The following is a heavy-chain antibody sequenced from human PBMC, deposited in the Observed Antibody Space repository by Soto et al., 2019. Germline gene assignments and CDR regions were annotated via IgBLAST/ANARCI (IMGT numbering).Heavy chain of an antibody. CDR3: ARAATVKFKNAFDI. CDR2: IGTAGDT. Sequence: GGSLRLSCAASGFTFSSYDMHWVRQATGKGLEWVSAIGTAGDTYYPGSVKGRFTISRENAKNSLYLQMNSLRAGDTAVYYCARAATVKFKNAFDIWGQGTMVTVSS. J-gene: IGHJ3*02. CDR1: GFTFSSYD. V-gene: IGHV3-13*01. D-gene: IGHD4-4*01.